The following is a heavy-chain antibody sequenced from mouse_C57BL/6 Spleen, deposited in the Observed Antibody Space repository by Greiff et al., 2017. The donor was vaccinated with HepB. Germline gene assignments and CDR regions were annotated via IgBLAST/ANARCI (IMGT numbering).Heavy chain of an antibody. CDR3: TATLLRTAMDY. Sequence: VQLKESGGGLVQPGGSMKLSCVASGFTFSNYWMNWVRQSPEKGLEWVAQIRLKSDNYATHYAESVKGRFTISRDDSKSSVYLQMNNLRAEDTGIYYCTATLLRTAMDYWGQGTSVTVSS. V-gene: IGHV6-3*01. CDR1: GFTFSNYW. CDR2: IRLKSDNYAT. J-gene: IGHJ4*01. D-gene: IGHD1-1*01.